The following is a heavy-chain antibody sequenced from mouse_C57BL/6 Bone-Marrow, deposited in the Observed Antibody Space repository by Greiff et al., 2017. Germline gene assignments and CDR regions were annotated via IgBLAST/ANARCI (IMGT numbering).Heavy chain of an antibody. CDR3: ARGGVKDDMDY. D-gene: IGHD1-3*01. CDR1: EYEFPSHD. J-gene: IGHJ4*01. V-gene: IGHV5-2*01. CDR2: INNDGGST. Sequence: EVQVVESGAGLVQPGESLKLSCESNEYEFPSHDMSWVRKTPGKRLELVAAINNDGGSTYYPDTIERRFIISRENSTKTQYLQMSSLRSEDTALYYCARGGVKDDMDYWGQGTAVTVSA.